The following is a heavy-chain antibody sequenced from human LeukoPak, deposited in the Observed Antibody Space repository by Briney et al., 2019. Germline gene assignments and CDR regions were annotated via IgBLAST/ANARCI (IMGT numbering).Heavy chain of an antibody. CDR3: ARVYYSSSYDYWYFDL. CDR1: GGSIRSYY. Sequence: SETLSLTRTVSGGSIRSYYGSWIRQPPGKGLEWIGYIYYSGRTNYNPSLKSRVTISVDTSKNQFFLKLSSVTAADTAVYYCARVYYSSSYDYWYFDLWGRGTLVTVSS. CDR2: IYYSGRT. D-gene: IGHD6-13*01. J-gene: IGHJ2*01. V-gene: IGHV4-59*01.